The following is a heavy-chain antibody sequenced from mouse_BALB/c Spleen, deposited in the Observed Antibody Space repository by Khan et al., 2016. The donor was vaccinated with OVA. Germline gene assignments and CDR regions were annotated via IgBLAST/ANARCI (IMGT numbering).Heavy chain of an antibody. V-gene: IGHV1S136*01. CDR1: GYIFTNYL. CDR3: ARGNWQSYYFDY. CDR2: INPYNGAT. D-gene: IGHD2-1*01. J-gene: IGHJ2*01. Sequence: VQLQQSGPELVKPGTSVKMSCKASGYIFTNYLIHWVKQKPGQGLEWIGYINPYNGATTYNERFKGKATLTSDKSSIKAYMEVHSLTSEDSAVYSCARGNWQSYYFDYWGQGTTLTVSS.